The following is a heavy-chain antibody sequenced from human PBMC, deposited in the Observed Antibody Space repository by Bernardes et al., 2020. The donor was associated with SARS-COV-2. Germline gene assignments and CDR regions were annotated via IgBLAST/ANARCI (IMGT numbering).Heavy chain of an antibody. D-gene: IGHD1-26*01. Sequence: GGSLRLSCATSGFTFANYAMTWVRQAPGKGLEWVGVIRSKPYGGTTEYAASVNGRFIISRDDSKSFVYLQMNSLKIEDTAVYFCAGSFYAFYLDYWGQGTPVTVSS. CDR2: IRSKPYGGTT. J-gene: IGHJ4*02. V-gene: IGHV3-49*04. CDR1: GFTFANYA. CDR3: AGSFYAFYLDY.